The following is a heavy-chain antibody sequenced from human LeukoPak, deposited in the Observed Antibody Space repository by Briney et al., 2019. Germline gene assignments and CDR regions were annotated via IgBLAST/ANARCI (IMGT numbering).Heavy chain of an antibody. V-gene: IGHV3-30*18. Sequence: PGRSLRLSCAASGFTFSSHGMHWVRQAPGKGLEWVAVISYDGSNKYYADSVKGRFTISRDNSKNTLYLQMNSLRAEDTAVYYCAKDQNGVCWFDPWGQGTLVTVSS. CDR1: GFTFSSHG. J-gene: IGHJ5*02. CDR2: ISYDGSNK. CDR3: AKDQNGVCWFDP. D-gene: IGHD1-1*01.